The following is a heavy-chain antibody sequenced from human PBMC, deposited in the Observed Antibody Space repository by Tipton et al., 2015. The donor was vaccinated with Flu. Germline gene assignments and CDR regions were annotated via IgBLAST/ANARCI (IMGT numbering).Heavy chain of an antibody. CDR2: IGGGETGT. CDR1: TFTFSAYA. J-gene: IGHJ4*02. CDR3: AMSRRLLPWSLIFFDF. Sequence: SLRLSCAVSTFTFSAYAMSWVRQAPGKGLEWVSTIGGGETGTNYTDSVKGRFIISRDNSKSALYLQMNSLRAEDTAVYYCAMSRRLLPWSLIFFDFWGQGTLVTVSS. D-gene: IGHD3-3*01. V-gene: IGHV3-23*01.